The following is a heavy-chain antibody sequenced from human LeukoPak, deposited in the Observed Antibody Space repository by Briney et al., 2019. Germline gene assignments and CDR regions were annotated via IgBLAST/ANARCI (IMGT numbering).Heavy chain of an antibody. Sequence: GGSLRLSCVASGFTFSSYAMTWVGQAPGKGLEWVSVISGSGGSTYYADSVKGRFTISRDNSRNTLYLQVNSLRAEDTAVYYCAKDASYDTSGYYPDFDYWGQGTLVTVSS. CDR3: AKDASYDTSGYYPDFDY. D-gene: IGHD3-22*01. J-gene: IGHJ4*02. CDR1: GFTFSSYA. V-gene: IGHV3-23*01. CDR2: ISGSGGST.